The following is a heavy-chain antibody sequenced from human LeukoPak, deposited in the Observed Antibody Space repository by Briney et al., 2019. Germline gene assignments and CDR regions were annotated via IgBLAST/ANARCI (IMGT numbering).Heavy chain of an antibody. CDR1: GFTFSSYS. J-gene: IGHJ4*02. Sequence: RGSLRLSCAASGFTFSSYSMNWVRQAPGKGLEWVSSISSSSSYIYYADSVKGRFTISRDNDKNSLYLQMNSLRAEDTAVYYCARDLVVAGIAVAGLGYWGQGTLVTVSS. V-gene: IGHV3-21*01. CDR3: ARDLVVAGIAVAGLGY. CDR2: ISSSSSYI. D-gene: IGHD6-19*01.